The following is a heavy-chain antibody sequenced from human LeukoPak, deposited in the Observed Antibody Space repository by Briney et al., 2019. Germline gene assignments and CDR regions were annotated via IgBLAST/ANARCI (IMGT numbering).Heavy chain of an antibody. D-gene: IGHD5-24*01. CDR2: ISHTSDSI. CDR1: GFTFRTYG. V-gene: IGHV3-48*01. Sequence: PGGSLRLSCVASGFTFRTYGMNWVRQAPGKGPEWVSYISHTSDSILYADSVKGRFTMSRDNAKKSLYLQMNSLRAEDSAVYYCARATRNGYDYWGQGTLVTVSS. CDR3: ARATRNGYDY. J-gene: IGHJ4*02.